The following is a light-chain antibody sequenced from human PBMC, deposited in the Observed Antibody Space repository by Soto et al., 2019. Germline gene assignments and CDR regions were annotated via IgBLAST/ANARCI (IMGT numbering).Light chain of an antibody. J-gene: IGLJ1*01. V-gene: IGLV2-14*01. CDR2: DVG. CDR1: SSDIGGYNF. Sequence: QSVLTQPASVSGSPGQSITIACTGTSSDIGGYNFVSWYQQHPGKAPKLLIYDVGNRPSGVSNRFSGSKSGNTASPTISGLQAEDEAHYYCNSYRTVSTYVFGTGTKLTVL. CDR3: NSYRTVSTYV.